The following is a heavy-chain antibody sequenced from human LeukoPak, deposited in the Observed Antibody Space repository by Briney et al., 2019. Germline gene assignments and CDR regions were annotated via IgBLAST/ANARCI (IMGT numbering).Heavy chain of an antibody. J-gene: IGHJ4*02. V-gene: IGHV3-48*03. CDR1: GFTFSSYE. CDR3: ARDYSGSYFPDY. Sequence: GGSLRLSCEASGFTFSSYEMNWFRQAPGKGLEWVSYISSSGSTIYYADSVKGRFTISRDNAKNSLYLQMNSLRAEDTAVYYCARDYSGSYFPDYWGQGTLVTVSS. CDR2: ISSSGSTI. D-gene: IGHD1-26*01.